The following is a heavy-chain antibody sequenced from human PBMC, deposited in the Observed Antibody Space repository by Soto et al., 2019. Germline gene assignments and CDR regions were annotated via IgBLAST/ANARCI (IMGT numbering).Heavy chain of an antibody. CDR2: IVAGSGNT. CDR1: GFTFTSSA. J-gene: IGHJ6*02. V-gene: IGHV1-58*01. D-gene: IGHD1-20*01. CDR3: AAPNRYNWNLAYYYYGMDV. Sequence: GASVKVSCKASGFTFTSSAVQWVRQARGQRLEWIGWIVAGSGNTNYAQKFQERVTITRDMSTSTAYMELSSLRSEDTAVYYCAAPNRYNWNLAYYYYGMDVWGQGTTVTVSS.